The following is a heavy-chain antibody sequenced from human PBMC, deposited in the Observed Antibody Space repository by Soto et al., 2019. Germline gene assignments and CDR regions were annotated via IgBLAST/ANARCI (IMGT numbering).Heavy chain of an antibody. CDR3: VRGLRWRDLDY. J-gene: IGHJ4*02. V-gene: IGHV1-2*02. D-gene: IGHD2-15*01. Sequence: QVQLVQSGAEARKPGASVKVSCKASGYTFIDYFIHWVRQAPGQGLEWMGCINPSSDATDYSQKFRGLVTMASETYIGTASMELSRLRSDDNAVYYCVRGLRWRDLDYWGQGTPVTVSS. CDR2: INPSSDAT. CDR1: GYTFIDYF.